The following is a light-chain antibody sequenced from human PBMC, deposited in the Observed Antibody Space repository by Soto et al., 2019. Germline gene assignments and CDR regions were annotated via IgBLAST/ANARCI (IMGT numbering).Light chain of an antibody. CDR3: QHYNHWALT. Sequence: IVMTQSPATLSVSPLEIASLSFRASQSISSNLVWYQQKAGQAPRLLIYGASTRATGIPARFSGSGSGTEFTLTISSLQSEDFAVYYCQHYNHWALTFGGGTKVDIK. J-gene: IGKJ4*01. CDR2: GAS. CDR1: QSISSN. V-gene: IGKV3-15*01.